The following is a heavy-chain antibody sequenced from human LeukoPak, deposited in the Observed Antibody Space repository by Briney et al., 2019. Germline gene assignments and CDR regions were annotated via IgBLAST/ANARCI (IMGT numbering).Heavy chain of an antibody. V-gene: IGHV1-3*01. CDR1: GYTFTDYA. CDR2: TNGATGNT. CDR3: ARSPGGNARTWLDY. J-gene: IGHJ4*02. Sequence: ASVKVSCKASGYTFTDYALHWVRQPPGQSLEWMGWTNGATGNTRFSQDFQGRLTITIDTSASTAFLDLSSLRSDDTAVSYCARSPGGNARTWLDYWGQGTLVTVSS. D-gene: IGHD4-23*01.